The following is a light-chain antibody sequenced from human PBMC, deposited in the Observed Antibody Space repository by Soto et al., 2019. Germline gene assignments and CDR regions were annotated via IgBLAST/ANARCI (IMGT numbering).Light chain of an antibody. V-gene: IGLV2-14*01. CDR1: SSNIGNNY. J-gene: IGLJ1*01. Sequence: QSVLTQPPSVSAAPGQKVTISCSGSSSNIGNNYVSWYQQHPGKAPKLIIYEVTDRPSGVSNRFSGSKSGNTASLTISGLQAEDEAEYYCSSYTNINTRACVFGTGTKVTVL. CDR2: EVT. CDR3: SSYTNINTRACV.